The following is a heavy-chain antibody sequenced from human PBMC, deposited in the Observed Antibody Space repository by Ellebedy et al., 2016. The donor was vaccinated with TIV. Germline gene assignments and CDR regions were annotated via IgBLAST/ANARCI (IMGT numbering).Heavy chain of an antibody. V-gene: IGHV3-30*12. CDR1: GFSLSSHG. J-gene: IGHJ6*02. Sequence: GESLKISXAVSGFSLSSHGMHWVRQAPGKGLEWVADISHDGSAKYYADSVKGRFTISRDNPKNTLYLEMNSLRAEDTAVYYCASRGGIAAGTSYYGMDVWGQGITVTVSS. CDR2: ISHDGSAK. CDR3: ASRGGIAAGTSYYGMDV. D-gene: IGHD6-13*01.